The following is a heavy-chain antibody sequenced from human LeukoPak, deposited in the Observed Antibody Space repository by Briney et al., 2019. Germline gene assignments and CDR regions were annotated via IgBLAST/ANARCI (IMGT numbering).Heavy chain of an antibody. J-gene: IGHJ4*02. CDR1: GFTFSSYG. CDR3: AKDQSYDILTGYYDY. Sequence: RGSLRLSFAASGFTFSSYGMHWGRQAPGKGLEWGAGISYDGSNKYYADSVKGRFTISRDNSKNTLYLQMNSLRAEDTAVYYCAKDQSYDILTGYYDYWGQGTLVTVSS. V-gene: IGHV3-30*18. CDR2: ISYDGSNK. D-gene: IGHD3-9*01.